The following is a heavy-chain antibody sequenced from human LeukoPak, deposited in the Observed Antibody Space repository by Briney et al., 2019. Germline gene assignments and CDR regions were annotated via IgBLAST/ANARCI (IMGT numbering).Heavy chain of an antibody. D-gene: IGHD1-26*01. CDR3: ARLPQWGGTYHFDY. CDR1: GYIFTSYW. CDR2: IYPGDSDT. V-gene: IGHV5-51*01. J-gene: IGHJ4*02. Sequence: GESLKISCKASGYIFTSYWIGWVRQMPGKGLEWMGIIYPGDSDTRYSPSFQGQVTISADKSISTAYLQWSSLKASDTAMYYCARLPQWGGTYHFDYWGQGTLLTVSS.